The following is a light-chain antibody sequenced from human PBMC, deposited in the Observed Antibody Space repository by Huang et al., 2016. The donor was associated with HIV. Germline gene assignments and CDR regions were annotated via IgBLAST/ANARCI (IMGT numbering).Light chain of an antibody. V-gene: IGKV1-NL1*01. Sequence: DIQMTQSPSSLSASVGDRVTITCRASQDISKSLAWYQQKPGKDPNLLLYAASRLESGIPSRFSGGGSGTIYTHTISSLQPEDSAIYYCQQYFNPLPITFGQGTRLEI. CDR1: QDISKS. CDR2: AAS. CDR3: QQYFNPLPIT. J-gene: IGKJ5*01.